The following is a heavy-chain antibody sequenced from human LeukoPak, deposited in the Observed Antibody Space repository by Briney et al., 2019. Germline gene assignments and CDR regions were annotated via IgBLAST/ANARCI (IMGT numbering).Heavy chain of an antibody. CDR3: AADVRVGAPSARDGDAFDI. Sequence: SVKVSCKASGFTFTSSAVQWVRQARGQRLEWIGWIVVGSGNTNYAQKFQERVTITRDMSTSTAYMELSSLRSEDTAVYYCAADVRVGAPSARDGDAFDIWGQGTMVTVSS. V-gene: IGHV1-58*01. D-gene: IGHD1-26*01. CDR2: IVVGSGNT. CDR1: GFTFTSSA. J-gene: IGHJ3*02.